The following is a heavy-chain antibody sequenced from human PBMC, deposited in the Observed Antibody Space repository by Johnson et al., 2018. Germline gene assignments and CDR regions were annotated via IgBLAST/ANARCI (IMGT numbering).Heavy chain of an antibody. Sequence: QVQLVESGGGLVKPGGSLRLSCAASGFSFSDYYMSWLRRAPGKGLEWVAFISSRGSNIYYADSVKGRFTISRDIAKNSLYPEMNSLRAEDTAIYYSARFCGGYFFYFDYWGQGTLVTVSS. J-gene: IGHJ4*02. CDR1: GFSFSDYY. CDR3: ARFCGGYFFYFDY. CDR2: ISSRGSNI. V-gene: IGHV3-11*01. D-gene: IGHD2-21*02.